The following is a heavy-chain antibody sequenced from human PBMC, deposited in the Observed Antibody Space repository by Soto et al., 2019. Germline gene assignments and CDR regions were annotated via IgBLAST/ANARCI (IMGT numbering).Heavy chain of an antibody. CDR2: IYYSGSV. J-gene: IGHJ3*02. D-gene: IGHD3-22*01. CDR3: ARGMYDSRGFSNPFDI. Sequence: QVQLQESGPGLVKTSETLSLTCTVSGVSISSSYWSWIRQSPGKEMQWIGYIYYSGSVKYNPSLNSRVHISADMARNQLSLMVTPVTAADTALYYCARGMYDSRGFSNPFDIWGQGTMVTVSS. V-gene: IGHV4-59*01. CDR1: GVSISSSY.